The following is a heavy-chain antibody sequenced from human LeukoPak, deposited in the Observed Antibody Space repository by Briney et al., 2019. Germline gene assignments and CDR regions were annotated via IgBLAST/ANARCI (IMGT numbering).Heavy chain of an antibody. Sequence: SETLSLTCAVYGGSFSSYYWSWIRQPPGKGLEWIGYIYYSGSTNYNPSLKSRVTISVDTSKNQFSLKLSSVTAADTAVYYCARATIQLWTPAPFDYWGQGTLVTVSS. J-gene: IGHJ4*02. D-gene: IGHD5-18*01. CDR3: ARATIQLWTPAPFDY. CDR2: IYYSGST. V-gene: IGHV4-59*01. CDR1: GGSFSSYY.